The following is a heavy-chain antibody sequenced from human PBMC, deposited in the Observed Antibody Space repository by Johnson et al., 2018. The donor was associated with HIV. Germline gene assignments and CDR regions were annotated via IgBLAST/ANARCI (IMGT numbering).Heavy chain of an antibody. Sequence: VQLVESGGGVVQPGRSLRLSCAASGFTFDDYGMSWVRQAPGKGLEWVSGINWNGGSTGYADSVKGRFTISRDNAKNSLYLQMNSLRAEDTALYYCARSYYDSSGYYHDAFDIWGQGTMVTVSS. CDR2: INWNGGST. V-gene: IGHV3-20*04. CDR1: GFTFDDYG. J-gene: IGHJ3*02. D-gene: IGHD3-22*01. CDR3: ARSYYDSSGYYHDAFDI.